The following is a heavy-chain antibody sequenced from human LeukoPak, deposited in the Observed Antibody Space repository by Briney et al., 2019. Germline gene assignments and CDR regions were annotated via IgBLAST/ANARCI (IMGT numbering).Heavy chain of an antibody. CDR3: VRGYSSSWYFTYYFDY. CDR2: MNPNSGNT. D-gene: IGHD6-13*01. V-gene: IGHV1-8*01. Sequence: ASVKVSCKASGYTFTSYDINWVRQATGQGLEWMGWMNPNSGNTGYAQKFQGRVTMTRNTSISTAYMELSSLRSEDTAVYYCVRGYSSSWYFTYYFDYWGQGTLVTVSS. J-gene: IGHJ4*02. CDR1: GYTFTSYD.